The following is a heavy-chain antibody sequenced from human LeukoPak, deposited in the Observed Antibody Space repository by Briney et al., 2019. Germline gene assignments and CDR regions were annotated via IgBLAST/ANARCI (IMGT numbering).Heavy chain of an antibody. CDR2: ISSSGSTI. CDR1: GFTFSDYY. D-gene: IGHD3-22*01. J-gene: IGHJ4*02. CDR3: ARENYYDSRGYSPFD. Sequence: GGSLRLSCAASGFTFSDYYMSWIRQAPGKGLEWVSYISSSGSTIYYADSVKGRFTISRDNAKNSLYLQMNSLRAEDTAVYYCARENYYDSRGYSPFDWGQGTLVTVSS. V-gene: IGHV3-11*04.